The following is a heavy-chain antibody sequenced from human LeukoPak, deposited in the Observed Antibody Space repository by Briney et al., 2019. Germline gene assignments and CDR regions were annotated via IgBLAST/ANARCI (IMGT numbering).Heavy chain of an antibody. CDR3: ARVRIAVAGTPGEFQH. Sequence: GGSLRLSCAASGFTFSSYGMHWVRQAPGKGLEWVANIKQDGSEKYYVDSVKGRFTISRDNAKNSLYLQMNSLRAEDTAVYYCARVRIAVAGTPGEFQHWGQGTLVTVSS. D-gene: IGHD6-19*01. V-gene: IGHV3-7*01. J-gene: IGHJ1*01. CDR1: GFTFSSYG. CDR2: IKQDGSEK.